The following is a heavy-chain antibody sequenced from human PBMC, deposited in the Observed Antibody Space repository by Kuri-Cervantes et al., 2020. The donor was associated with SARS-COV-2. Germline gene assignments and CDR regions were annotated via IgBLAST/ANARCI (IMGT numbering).Heavy chain of an antibody. CDR1: GYTFTSYY. Sequence: ASVKVSCKASGYTFTSYYMHWVRQAPGQGLEWLGIINPSGGSTTYAQKVQGRVSMTSDTSTGTVYMEMSSLRSEDMAMYYCSTLTGYYRHDAFNMWGQGTMVTVSS. CDR3: STLTGYYRHDAFNM. CDR2: INPSGGST. V-gene: IGHV1-46*03. J-gene: IGHJ3*02. D-gene: IGHD3-9*01.